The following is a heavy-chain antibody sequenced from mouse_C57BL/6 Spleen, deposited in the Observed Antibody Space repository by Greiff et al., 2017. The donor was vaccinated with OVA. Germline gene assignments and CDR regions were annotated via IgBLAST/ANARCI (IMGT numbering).Heavy chain of an antibody. J-gene: IGHJ4*01. CDR3: ASYYGSSPYAMDY. Sequence: VQLQQSGAELVKPGASVKLSCTASGFNIKDYYMHWVKQRTEQGLEWIGRIDPEDGETKYAPKLQGKATITADTSSNTAYLRLSSLTSEDTAVYYCASYYGSSPYAMDYWGQGTSVTVSS. CDR2: IDPEDGET. D-gene: IGHD1-1*01. V-gene: IGHV14-2*01. CDR1: GFNIKDYY.